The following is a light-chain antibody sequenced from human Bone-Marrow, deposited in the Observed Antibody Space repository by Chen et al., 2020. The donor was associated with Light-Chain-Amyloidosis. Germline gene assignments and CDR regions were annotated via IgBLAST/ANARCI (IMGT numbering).Light chain of an antibody. CDR3: QSADSSGTYEVI. J-gene: IGLJ2*01. V-gene: IGLV3-25*03. Sequence: SYELTPPPSVSVSPGQTARITCSGDDLPTKYAYWYQQKPGQAPVLVVHRDTERPAGISERFSGSSSVTTATLTISGVQAEDEADYRCQSADSSGTYEVIFGGGTKLTVL. CDR1: DLPTKY. CDR2: RDT.